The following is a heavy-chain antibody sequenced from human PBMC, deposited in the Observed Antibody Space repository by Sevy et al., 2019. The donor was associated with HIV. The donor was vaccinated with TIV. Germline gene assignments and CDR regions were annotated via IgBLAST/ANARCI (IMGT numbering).Heavy chain of an antibody. D-gene: IGHD6-13*01. V-gene: IGHV3-33*01. J-gene: IGHJ4*02. CDR3: ARDGAMYSSSWYYFDY. CDR2: IWYDGSNK. CDR1: GFTFSSYG. Sequence: GSLRLSCAASGFTFSSYGMHWVRQAPGKGLEWVAVIWYDGSNKYYADSVKGRFTISRDNSKNTLYLQMNSLRAEDTAVYYCARDGAMYSSSWYYFDYWGQGTLVTVSS.